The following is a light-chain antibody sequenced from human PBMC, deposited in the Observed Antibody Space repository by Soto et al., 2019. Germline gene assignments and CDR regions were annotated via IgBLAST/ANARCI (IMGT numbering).Light chain of an antibody. J-gene: IGLJ1*01. CDR1: SSDVGGHNF. CDR3: SSYTSSSTYV. CDR2: DVS. Sequence: QSALTQPASVSGSPGQSIIISCTGTSSDVGGHNFVSWYQQHPGKVPKPMIYDVSNRPSGVSNRFSGSKSGNTASLTISGLQAEDEADYYCSSYTSSSTYVFGTGTKVTVL. V-gene: IGLV2-14*03.